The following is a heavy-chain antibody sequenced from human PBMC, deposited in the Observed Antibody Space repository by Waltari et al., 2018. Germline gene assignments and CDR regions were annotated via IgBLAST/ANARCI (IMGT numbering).Heavy chain of an antibody. Sequence: QVQLQESGPDRVKPSETLSLICNVSGASLTTYYWSWMRQSPGKRLEWIGYVYYTGAAKYNPSFGSRVTMSVDTSKSQFSLKLTSVTAADTAVYYCARDPAGDYGYWGQGTLVTVSA. V-gene: IGHV4-59*01. J-gene: IGHJ4*02. CDR1: GASLTTYY. CDR3: ARDPAGDYGY. D-gene: IGHD4-17*01. CDR2: VYYTGAA.